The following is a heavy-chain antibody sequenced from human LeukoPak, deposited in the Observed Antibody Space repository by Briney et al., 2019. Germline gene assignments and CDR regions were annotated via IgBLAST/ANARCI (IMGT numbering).Heavy chain of an antibody. J-gene: IGHJ4*02. D-gene: IGHD1-7*01. CDR1: GGSISSSSYY. V-gene: IGHV4-39*07. CDR3: ARGLIIGTTSPFDY. Sequence: SETLSLTCTVSGGSISSSSYYWGWLRQPPGKGLEWIGSIYYSGSTYYNPSLKSRVTISVDTSKNQFSLKLSSVTAADTAVYYCARGLIIGTTSPFDYWGQGTLVTVSS. CDR2: IYYSGST.